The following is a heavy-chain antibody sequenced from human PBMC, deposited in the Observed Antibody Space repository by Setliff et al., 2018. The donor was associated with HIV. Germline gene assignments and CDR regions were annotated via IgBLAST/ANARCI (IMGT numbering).Heavy chain of an antibody. D-gene: IGHD7-27*01. J-gene: IGHJ4*02. CDR2: MNPKSGNT. CDR3: ARGRASGSANSG. Sequence: ASVKVSCKASGYTFTNSDINWVRQATGQGLEWMGWMNPKSGNTGYAQRFQGRVTMTRDTSGSTAYMELSSLRSEDTAVYYCARGRASGSANSGWGQGTLVTVSS. CDR1: GYTFTNSD. V-gene: IGHV1-8*02.